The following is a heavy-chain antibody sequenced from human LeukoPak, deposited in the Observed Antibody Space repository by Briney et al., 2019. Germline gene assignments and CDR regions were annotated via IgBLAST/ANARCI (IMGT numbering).Heavy chain of an antibody. CDR1: GFTFSSYS. D-gene: IGHD6-19*01. V-gene: IGHV3-21*01. Sequence: GGCLRLSCAASGFTFSSYSMNWVRQAPGKGLEWVSSISSSSSYIYYADSVKGRFTISRDNAKISLYLQMNSLRAEDTAVYCCARDNGSGWPKYFDYWGQGTLVTVSS. J-gene: IGHJ4*02. CDR3: ARDNGSGWPKYFDY. CDR2: ISSSSSYI.